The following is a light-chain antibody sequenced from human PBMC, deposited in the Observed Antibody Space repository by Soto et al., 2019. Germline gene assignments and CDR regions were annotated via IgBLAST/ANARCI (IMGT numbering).Light chain of an antibody. CDR1: QSVSSY. CDR2: DAS. V-gene: IGKV3-11*01. J-gene: IGKJ5*01. Sequence: EIVLTQSPGTLSFSPGERATLSCRASQSVSSYLAWYQQKPGQAPRLLIYDASNRATGIPARFSGSGSGTDFTLTISSLEPEDFAVYYCQQRSNTFGQGTRLEIK. CDR3: QQRSNT.